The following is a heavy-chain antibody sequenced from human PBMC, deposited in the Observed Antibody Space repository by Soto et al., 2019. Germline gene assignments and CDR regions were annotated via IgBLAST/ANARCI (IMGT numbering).Heavy chain of an antibody. CDR2: IYYTGST. CDR3: ARVDRYYYYGMDV. J-gene: IGHJ6*02. V-gene: IGHV4-31*03. Sequence: PSETLSLTCTVSGDSISTNDHYWTWIRQPPGKGLEWIGYIYYTGSTYYSPSLKSRVTISVDTSKNQFSLRLLSVTAADTAVYYCARVDRYYYYGMDVWGQGITVTVSS. CDR1: GDSISTNDHY.